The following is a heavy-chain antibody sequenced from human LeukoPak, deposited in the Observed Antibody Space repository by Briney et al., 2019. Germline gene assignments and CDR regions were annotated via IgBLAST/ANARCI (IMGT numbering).Heavy chain of an antibody. J-gene: IGHJ6*03. D-gene: IGHD1-1*01. CDR1: GFTFSSYG. Sequence: GGSLRLSCAASGFTFSSYGMHWVRQAPGKGLEWVAFIRYDGGNKYYADSVKGRFTISRDNSKNTLYLQMNSLRAEDTAVYYCAKIPSTTGTTWSNYYYMDVWGKGTTVTISS. CDR3: AKIPSTTGTTWSNYYYMDV. V-gene: IGHV3-30*02. CDR2: IRYDGGNK.